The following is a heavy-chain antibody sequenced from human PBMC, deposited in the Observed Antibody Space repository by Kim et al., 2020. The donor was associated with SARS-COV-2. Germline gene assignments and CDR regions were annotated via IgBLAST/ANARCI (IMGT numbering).Heavy chain of an antibody. CDR3: ARRGDSSGWYVYFDY. D-gene: IGHD6-19*01. V-gene: IGHV4-59*08. J-gene: IGHJ4*02. Sequence: PPPKGRVTISVDTSKSQFALKRSSVAAADTAVYYCARRGDSSGWYVYFDYWGQGTLVTVSS.